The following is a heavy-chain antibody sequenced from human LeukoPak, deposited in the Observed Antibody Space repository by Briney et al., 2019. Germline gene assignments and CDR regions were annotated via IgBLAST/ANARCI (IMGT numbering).Heavy chain of an antibody. CDR1: GFTFSSYW. V-gene: IGHV3-7*01. Sequence: AGGSLRLSCAASGFTFSSYWMIWVRQAPGKGLEWVASTKQDGIEKYYVDSVKGRFTISRDNSKNTLYLQMNSLRAEDTAVYYCVRDDDRPDNGLDYWGQGTLVTVSS. CDR3: VRDDDRPDNGLDY. CDR2: TKQDGIEK. D-gene: IGHD3-22*01. J-gene: IGHJ4*02.